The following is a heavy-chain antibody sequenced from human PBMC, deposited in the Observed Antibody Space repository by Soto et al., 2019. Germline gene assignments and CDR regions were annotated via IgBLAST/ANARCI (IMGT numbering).Heavy chain of an antibody. CDR3: ARGRGYCGGTNCYLDY. J-gene: IGHJ4*02. CDR2: ISCSTSYI. Sequence: PGGSLRLSCAASGFTFSSYSMNWVRQAPGKGLEWVSSISCSTSYIYYADSVRGRFTISRDNAKNSLYLQMNSLRAEDTAVYYCARGRGYCGGTNCYLDYWGQGALVTVSS. D-gene: IGHD2-21*01. CDR1: GFTFSSYS. V-gene: IGHV3-21*01.